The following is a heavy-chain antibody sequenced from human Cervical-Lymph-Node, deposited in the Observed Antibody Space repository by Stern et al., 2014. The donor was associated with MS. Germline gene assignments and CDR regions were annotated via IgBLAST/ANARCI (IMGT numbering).Heavy chain of an antibody. J-gene: IGHJ4*02. Sequence: ESGPTLVKPTQTLTLTCTLSGFSLNTSGVGVGRIRQPPGRALEWLALIYWDDDERYNSSLKNRLTVTKDTSKNQVVLTLTNMDPVDTATYDSGLGDSWSQGALVTVSS. CDR2: IYWDDDE. CDR1: GFSLNTSGVG. D-gene: IGHD7-27*01. CDR3: GLGDS. V-gene: IGHV2-5*02.